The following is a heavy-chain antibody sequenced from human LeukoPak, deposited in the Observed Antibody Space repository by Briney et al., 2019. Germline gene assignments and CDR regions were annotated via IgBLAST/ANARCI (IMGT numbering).Heavy chain of an antibody. CDR1: GGSISSSNW. CDR3: ARGWGVGSGSLDY. V-gene: IGHV4-4*02. J-gene: IGHJ4*02. CDR2: IYHSGST. D-gene: IGHD3-10*01. Sequence: KPSETLSLTCAVSGGSISSSNWWSWVRQPPEKGLEWIGEIYHSGSTNYNPSLKSRVTISVDKSKNQFSLELSSVTAADTAVYYCARGWGVGSGSLDYWGQGTLVTVSS.